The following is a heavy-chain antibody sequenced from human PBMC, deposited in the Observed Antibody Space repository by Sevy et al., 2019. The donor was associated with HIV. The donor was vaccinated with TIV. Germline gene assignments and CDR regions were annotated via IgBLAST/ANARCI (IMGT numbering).Heavy chain of an antibody. CDR3: AKVGPHCSGGTCYHPLFDY. CDR1: GFTFSTYG. J-gene: IGHJ4*02. Sequence: GGSLILSCAASGFTFSTYGMHWVRQAPGKGLEWVAVLSYDGREKYYGNSVKGRFTISRDNSKNTLYLQMNSLRDEDTAVYYCAKVGPHCSGGTCYHPLFDYCGQGTLVTVSS. CDR2: LSYDGREK. V-gene: IGHV3-30*18. D-gene: IGHD2-15*01.